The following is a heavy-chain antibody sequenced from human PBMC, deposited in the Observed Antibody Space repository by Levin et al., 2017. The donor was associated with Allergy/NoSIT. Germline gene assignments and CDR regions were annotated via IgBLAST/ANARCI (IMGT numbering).Heavy chain of an antibody. CDR3: ARAKDTAMVPASYGMDV. V-gene: IGHV3-30*04. Sequence: GGSLRLSCAASGFTFSSYAMHWVRQAPGKGLEWVAVISYDGSNKYYADSVKGRFTISRDNSKNTLYLQMNSLRAEDTAVYYCARAKDTAMVPASYGMDVWGQGTTVTVSS. D-gene: IGHD5-18*01. CDR2: ISYDGSNK. CDR1: GFTFSSYA. J-gene: IGHJ6*02.